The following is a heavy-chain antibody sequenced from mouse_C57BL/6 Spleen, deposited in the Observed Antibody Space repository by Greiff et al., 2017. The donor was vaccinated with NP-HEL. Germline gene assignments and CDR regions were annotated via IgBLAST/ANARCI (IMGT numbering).Heavy chain of an antibody. Sequence: VQLQQSGAVLARPGASVKMSCKTSGYTFTSYWMHWVNQRPGQGLEWIGAIYPGNGDTSYNKKFKGKAKLTAVTSASTAYMELISLTNEDSSVYYCTRYIDSSGSFDYWGQGTTLTVSS. J-gene: IGHJ2*01. CDR2: IYPGNGDT. V-gene: IGHV1-5*01. D-gene: IGHD3-2*02. CDR1: GYTFTSYW. CDR3: TRYIDSSGSFDY.